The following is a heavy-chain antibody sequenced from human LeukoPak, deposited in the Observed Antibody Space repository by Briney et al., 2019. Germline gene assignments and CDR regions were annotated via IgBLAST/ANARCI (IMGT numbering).Heavy chain of an antibody. CDR2: ISAYNGNT. J-gene: IGHJ6*03. Sequence: GASVKVSCKASGYIFTSYCISGVRQAPGQGLEWMGWISAYNGNTNYAQKLQGRVTMTTDTSTSTAYMELRSLRSDDTAVYYCAKLAAAYYMDGWGKGTTVTASS. CDR1: GYIFTSYC. V-gene: IGHV1-18*01. D-gene: IGHD6-13*01. CDR3: AKLAAAYYMDG.